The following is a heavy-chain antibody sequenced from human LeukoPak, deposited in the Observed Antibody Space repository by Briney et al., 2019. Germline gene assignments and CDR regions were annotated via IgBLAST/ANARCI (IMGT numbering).Heavy chain of an antibody. CDR1: GYTFTGYY. V-gene: IGHV1-2*02. Sequence: ASVKVSCKASGYTFTGYYMHWVRQAPGQGLEWMGWINPNSGGTNYAQKLQGRVTMTTDTSTSTAYMELRSLRSDDTAVYYCARDFVAVAGGEADYWGQGTLVTVSS. CDR3: ARDFVAVAGGEADY. J-gene: IGHJ4*02. CDR2: INPNSGGT. D-gene: IGHD6-19*01.